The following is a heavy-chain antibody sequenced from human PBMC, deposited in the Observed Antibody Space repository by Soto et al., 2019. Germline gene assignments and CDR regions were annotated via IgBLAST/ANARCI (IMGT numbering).Heavy chain of an antibody. V-gene: IGHV4-34*01. D-gene: IGHD6-13*01. J-gene: IGHJ4*02. CDR2: INHSGSS. Sequence: QVQLQQWGAGLLKPSETVSLTCAVYGGSFSNNYWSWIRQPPGQGLERIGEINHSGSSNYNPSLKSRVTISEDASRNQFSLKLRSVTAAATAVDYCARGGEGYSSSWYVDWGQGTLVTVSS. CDR3: ARGGEGYSSSWYVD. CDR1: GGSFSNNY.